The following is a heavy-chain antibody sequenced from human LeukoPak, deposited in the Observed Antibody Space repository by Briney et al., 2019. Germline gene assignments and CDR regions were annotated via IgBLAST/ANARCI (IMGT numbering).Heavy chain of an antibody. V-gene: IGHV3-74*01. CDR2: INKDGSVT. CDR3: ANQDDFWSGYYLDY. CDR1: GFTFSSSW. J-gene: IGHJ4*02. D-gene: IGHD3-3*01. Sequence: GGSLRLSCAASGFTFSSSWIHWVRQAPGKGLVWVSRINKDGSVTDYAESVKGRFSISRDNSKNTLYLQMNSLRAEDTAVYYCANQDDFWSGYYLDYWGQGTLVTVSS.